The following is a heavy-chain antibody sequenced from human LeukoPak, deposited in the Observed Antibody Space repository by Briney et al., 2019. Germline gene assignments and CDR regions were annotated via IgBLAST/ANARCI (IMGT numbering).Heavy chain of an antibody. CDR2: IYSGGST. CDR3: ANSQWETLNY. Sequence: GGSLRLSCAASGFTFSSYAMSWVRPAPGKGLEWVSVIYSGGSTYYADSVKGRFTISRDNSKNTLYLQMNRLRAEDTAVYYCANSQWETLNYWGQGTLVTVSS. V-gene: IGHV3-23*03. CDR1: GFTFSSYA. J-gene: IGHJ4*02. D-gene: IGHD1-26*01.